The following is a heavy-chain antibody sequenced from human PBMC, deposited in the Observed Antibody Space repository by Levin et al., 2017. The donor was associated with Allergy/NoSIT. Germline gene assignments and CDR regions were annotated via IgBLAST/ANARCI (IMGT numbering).Heavy chain of an antibody. CDR1: GFTFDDYG. D-gene: IGHD6-19*01. CDR2: INWKGGRT. J-gene: IGHJ4*02. V-gene: IGHV3-20*04. CDR3: ARDKGIAVAGGFDY. Sequence: GGSLRLSCAASGFTFDDYGMNWVRQAPGKGLEWVSGINWKGGRTGYADSVKGRFTISRDNAKNSLSLQMNSLRAEDTALYYCARDKGIAVAGGFDYWGQGNLVTASS.